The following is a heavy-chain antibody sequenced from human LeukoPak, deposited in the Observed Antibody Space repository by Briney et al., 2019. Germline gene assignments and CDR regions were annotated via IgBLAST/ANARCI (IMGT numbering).Heavy chain of an antibody. D-gene: IGHD2-15*01. CDR1: GYAFTSYD. CDR2: MNPNSGNT. V-gene: IGHV1-8*01. J-gene: IGHJ4*02. CDR3: AIHPRYCSGGSCYSGGDY. Sequence: ASVKVSCKASGYAFTSYDINWVRQATGQGLECMGWMNPNSGNTGYAQRFQGRVTMTRNTSISTAYMEPSSLRSEDTAVYYCAIHPRYCSGGSCYSGGDYWGQGTLVTVSS.